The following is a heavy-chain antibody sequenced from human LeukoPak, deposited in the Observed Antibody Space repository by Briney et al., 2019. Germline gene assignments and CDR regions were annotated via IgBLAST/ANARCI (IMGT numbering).Heavy chain of an antibody. J-gene: IGHJ4*02. CDR3: ARVSTWLRLPDY. Sequence: SETLSLTCAVYGGSFSGYYWSWIRQPPGKGLEWIGEINRSGSTNYNPSLKSRVTISVDTSKNQFSLKLSSVTAADTAVYYCARVSTWLRLPDYWGQGTLVTVSS. D-gene: IGHD5-12*01. V-gene: IGHV4-34*01. CDR2: INRSGST. CDR1: GGSFSGYY.